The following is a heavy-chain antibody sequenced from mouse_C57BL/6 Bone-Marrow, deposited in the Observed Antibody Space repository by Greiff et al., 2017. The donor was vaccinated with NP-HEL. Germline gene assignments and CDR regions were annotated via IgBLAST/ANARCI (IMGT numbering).Heavy chain of an antibody. CDR3: ANYDYDGNFDV. CDR2: ISNGGGST. V-gene: IGHV5-12*01. D-gene: IGHD2-4*01. Sequence: DVHLVESGGGLVQPGGSLKLSCAASGFTFSDYYMYWVRQTPEKRLEWVAYISNGGGSTYYPDTVKGRFTISRDNAKNTLYLQMSRLKSEDTAMYYCANYDYDGNFDVWGTGTTVTVSS. CDR1: GFTFSDYY. J-gene: IGHJ1*03.